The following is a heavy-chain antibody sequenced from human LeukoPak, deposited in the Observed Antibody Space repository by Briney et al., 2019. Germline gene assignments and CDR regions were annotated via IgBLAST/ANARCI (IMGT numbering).Heavy chain of an antibody. CDR3: ASGPGATIPGATDDAFDI. V-gene: IGHV1-69*13. CDR1: GGTFSSYA. D-gene: IGHD5-12*01. J-gene: IGHJ3*02. CDR2: IIPIFGTA. Sequence: PVASVKVSCKAFGGTFSSYAISWVRQAPGQGLEWMGGIIPIFGTANYAQKFQGRVTITADESTSTAYMELSSLRSEDTAVYYCASGPGATIPGATDDAFDIWGQGTMVTVSS.